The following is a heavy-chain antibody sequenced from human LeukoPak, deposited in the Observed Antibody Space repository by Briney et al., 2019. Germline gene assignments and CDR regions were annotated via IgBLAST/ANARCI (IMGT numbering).Heavy chain of an antibody. V-gene: IGHV3-30*18. D-gene: IGHD6-19*01. J-gene: IGHJ4*02. Sequence: GRSLRLSCAASGFTFSDYGMHWVRQAPGKGLEWVAVISYDGSNKNYADSVKGRFSISRDNSENSVYLQMNRLRAEDTAVYYCAKDGRWGGGIAVAGPDYWGQGTLVTVSS. CDR2: ISYDGSNK. CDR1: GFTFSDYG. CDR3: AKDGRWGGGIAVAGPDY.